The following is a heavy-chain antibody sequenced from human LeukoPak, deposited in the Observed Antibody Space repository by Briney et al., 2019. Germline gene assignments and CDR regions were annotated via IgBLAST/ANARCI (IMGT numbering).Heavy chain of an antibody. CDR1: GGSISSDY. CDR3: ARGGGYFNY. J-gene: IGHJ4*02. Sequence: SETLSLTCTVSGGSISSDYWSWIRQPPGKGLEWIGYIYFSGSTNYNPSLKSRVTISVDTSKTQLSLKLSSVTAADRAVYYCARGGGYFNYWGQGTLVTVSS. V-gene: IGHV4-59*01. CDR2: IYFSGST. D-gene: IGHD3-16*01.